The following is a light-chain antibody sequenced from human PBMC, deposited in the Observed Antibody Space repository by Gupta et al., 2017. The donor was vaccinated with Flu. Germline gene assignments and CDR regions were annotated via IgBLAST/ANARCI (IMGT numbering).Light chain of an antibody. CDR1: QSVSAW. CDR3: QQESNTPFT. CDR2: QAS. V-gene: IGKV1-5*03. Sequence: DLQMTPSPSTLSASVGDRVTITCRASQSVSAWLDWYQQKPGKAPKLLIQQASNLESGVPSRFSGSGSGTEFTLTISSLQPDDFATYYCQQESNTPFTFGRGTKVEIK. J-gene: IGKJ4*01.